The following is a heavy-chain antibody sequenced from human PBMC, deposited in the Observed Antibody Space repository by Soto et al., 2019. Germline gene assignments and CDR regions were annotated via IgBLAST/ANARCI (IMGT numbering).Heavy chain of an antibody. CDR3: ATAMVTSSTFDY. D-gene: IGHD5-18*01. Sequence: EVQLVESGGGLVQPGRSLGLSCAASGFTFDDYAMHWVRQAPGKGLEWVSGISWNSGSIGYADSVKGRFTISRDNAKNSLYLQMNSLRAEDTALYYCATAMVTSSTFDYWGQGTLVTVSS. CDR1: GFTFDDYA. V-gene: IGHV3-9*01. J-gene: IGHJ4*02. CDR2: ISWNSGSI.